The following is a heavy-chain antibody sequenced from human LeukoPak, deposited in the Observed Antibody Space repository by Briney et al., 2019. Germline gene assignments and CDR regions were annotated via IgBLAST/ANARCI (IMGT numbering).Heavy chain of an antibody. V-gene: IGHV3-7*03. D-gene: IGHD4/OR15-4a*01. J-gene: IGHJ4*02. CDR3: ARRAGAYSHPYDY. CDR2: IKQDGSEK. Sequence: GGSLRLSCTTSGFFFSTYWMNWVRQAPGKGLEWVAAIKQDGSEKYYVDSVKGRFTISRDNSKNTLYLQMNSLRAEDTAVYYCARRAGAYSHPYDYWGQGTLVTVSS. CDR1: GFFFSTYW.